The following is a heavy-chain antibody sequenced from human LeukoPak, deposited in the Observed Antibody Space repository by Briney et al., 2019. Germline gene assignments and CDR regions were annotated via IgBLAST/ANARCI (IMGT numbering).Heavy chain of an antibody. Sequence: SETLSLTCAVYGGSFSGYYWSWIRQPPGKGLEWIGEINHSGRTNYNPSLKSRVTISVDPSKNQFSLKLSSVTAADTAVYYCARAGDSSGYSDYWGQGTLVTVSS. D-gene: IGHD3-22*01. J-gene: IGHJ4*02. CDR2: INHSGRT. CDR3: ARAGDSSGYSDY. V-gene: IGHV4-34*01. CDR1: GGSFSGYY.